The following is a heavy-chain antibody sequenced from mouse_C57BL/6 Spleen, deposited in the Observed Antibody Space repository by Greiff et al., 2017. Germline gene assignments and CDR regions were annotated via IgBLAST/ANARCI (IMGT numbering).Heavy chain of an antibody. CDR2: IYPGDGDT. CDR1: GYAFSSYW. Sequence: QVQLQQSGAELVKPGASVKISCKASGYAFSSYWMNWVKQRPGKGLEWIGQIYPGDGDTNYNGKFKGKATLTADKSSSTAYMQLSSLTSEDSAVYFCARLGVRTGHYFDYWGQGTTLTVSS. V-gene: IGHV1-80*01. D-gene: IGHD4-1*01. CDR3: ARLGVRTGHYFDY. J-gene: IGHJ2*01.